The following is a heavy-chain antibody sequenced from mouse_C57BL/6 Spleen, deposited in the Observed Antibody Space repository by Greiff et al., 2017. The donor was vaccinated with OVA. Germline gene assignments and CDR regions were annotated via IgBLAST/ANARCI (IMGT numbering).Heavy chain of an antibody. CDR1: GFTFTDYY. CDR2: ISNKANGYTS. V-gene: IGHV7-3*01. D-gene: IGHD6-2*01. J-gene: IGHJ2*01. Sequence: EVQLQESGGGLVQPGGSLSLSCAASGFTFTDYYMSWVRQPPGKALEWLGFISNKANGYTSEYSASVKGRFTIFRDTSQSILYLQMNALRAEDSATYYCARSRGLCDYWGQGTTLTVAT. CDR3: ARSRGLCDY.